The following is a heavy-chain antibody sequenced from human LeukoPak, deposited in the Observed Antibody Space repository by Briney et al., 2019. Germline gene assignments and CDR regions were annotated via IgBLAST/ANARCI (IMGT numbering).Heavy chain of an antibody. D-gene: IGHD1-7*01. V-gene: IGHV3-23*01. CDR1: GFTFNSYA. J-gene: IGHJ4*02. Sequence: GGSLRLSCAVSGFTFNSYAMMWVRQAPGRGPEWVSAISGSGVSTYYADSVKGRFTVSRDNSKNTLYLQMSSLRAEDTAVYYCAKDERNWNYNLASQTYDWGQGTLVTVSS. CDR2: ISGSGVST. CDR3: AKDERNWNYNLASQTYD.